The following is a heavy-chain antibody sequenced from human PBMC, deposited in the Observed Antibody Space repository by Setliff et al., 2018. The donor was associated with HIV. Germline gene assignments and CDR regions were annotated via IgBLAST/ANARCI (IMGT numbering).Heavy chain of an antibody. CDR3: AMRVTTVEY. CDR2: ISGSSSTI. Sequence: GGSLRLSCAASGFTFSTYSMNWVRQAPGKGLEWVSYISGSSSTIYYADSVKGRFTISRDNAKNSLYLQMNSLRAEDTAVYYCAMRVTTVEYWGQGTLVTVSS. J-gene: IGHJ4*02. CDR1: GFTFSTYS. V-gene: IGHV3-48*01. D-gene: IGHD4-17*01.